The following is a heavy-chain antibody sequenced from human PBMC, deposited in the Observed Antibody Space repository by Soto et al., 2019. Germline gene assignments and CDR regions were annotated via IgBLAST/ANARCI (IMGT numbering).Heavy chain of an antibody. CDR2: IYYSGST. Sequence: QVQLQESGPGLVKPSETLSLTCTVSGGSITNYYCSWFRQPPGKGLEWIGYIYYSGSTNYNPSLKSRVTISVDTSKNQFSLKLSSVTAADTAVYYCARRYGYSFDYWGQGTLVTVSS. D-gene: IGHD1-1*01. V-gene: IGHV4-59*08. J-gene: IGHJ4*02. CDR3: ARRYGYSFDY. CDR1: GGSITNYY.